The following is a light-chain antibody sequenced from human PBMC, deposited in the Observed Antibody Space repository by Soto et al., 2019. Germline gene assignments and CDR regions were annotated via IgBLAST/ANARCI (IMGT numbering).Light chain of an antibody. J-gene: IGKJ2*01. CDR3: QQYDHPPYT. CDR1: QSVDKK. CDR2: DVS. Sequence: IQMTQSPSTQSASIGDTVTITCRASQSVDKKVAWYQQKPGKAPKLLIFDVSTLQSGVPSRFSGSGSGTEFSLSINNLQPEDIATYYCQQYDHPPYTFGQGTTLEIK. V-gene: IGKV1-5*01.